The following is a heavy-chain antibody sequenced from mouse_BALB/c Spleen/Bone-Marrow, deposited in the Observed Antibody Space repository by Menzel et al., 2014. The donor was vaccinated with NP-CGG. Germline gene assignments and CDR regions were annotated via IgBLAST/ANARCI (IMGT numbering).Heavy chain of an antibody. J-gene: IGHJ3*01. D-gene: IGHD2-4*01. CDR3: AREGYDYDWFAY. Sequence: VKLVESWAELVRPGSSVKISCKASGYAFSSYWMNWVKQRPGQGLEWIGQIYPGDGDTNYNGKFKGKATLTADKSSSTANMQLSSLTSEDSAVYFCAREGYDYDWFAYWGQGTLVTVSA. CDR1: GYAFSSYW. CDR2: IYPGDGDT. V-gene: IGHV1-80*01.